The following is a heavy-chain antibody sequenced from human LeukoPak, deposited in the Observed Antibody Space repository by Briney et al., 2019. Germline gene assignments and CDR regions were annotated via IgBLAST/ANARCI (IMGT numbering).Heavy chain of an antibody. Sequence: GSVKVSCKASGYTFTAYYMHWVRQAPGQGLEWMGRINPNRGGSNYPQRVQGRVTMTRDTSIATAYMVLSRLTSDDTAVYYCASPRGTTYYMDVWGKGPTVTISS. J-gene: IGHJ6*03. CDR3: ASPRGTTYYMDV. CDR2: INPNRGGS. CDR1: GYTFTAYY. V-gene: IGHV1-2*06. D-gene: IGHD1-1*01.